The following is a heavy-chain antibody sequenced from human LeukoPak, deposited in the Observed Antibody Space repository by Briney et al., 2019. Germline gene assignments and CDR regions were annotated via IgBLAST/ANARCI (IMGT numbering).Heavy chain of an antibody. Sequence: GSLRLSCAASGFTFSSYAMHWVRQAPGKGLEYVSAISSNGGSTYYANSVKGGFTFSRDNSKNTLYLQMGSLRAEDMAVYYCARGGYCSGGSCYGMDVWGQGTTVTVSS. D-gene: IGHD2-15*01. CDR3: ARGGYCSGGSCYGMDV. CDR2: ISSNGGST. J-gene: IGHJ6*02. CDR1: GFTFSSYA. V-gene: IGHV3-64*01.